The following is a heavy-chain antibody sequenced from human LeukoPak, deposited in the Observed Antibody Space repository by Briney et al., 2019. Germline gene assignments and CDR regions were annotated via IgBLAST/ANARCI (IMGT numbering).Heavy chain of an antibody. CDR3: ARHSLWFGELPLPAFDY. CDR2: IYYSGST. CDR1: GGSISSYY. Sequence: SETLSLTCTVSGGSISSYYWSWIRQPPGKGLEWIGYIYYSGSTNYNPSLKSRVTISVDTSKNQFSLKLSSVTAADTAVYYCARHSLWFGELPLPAFDYWGQGTLVTVSS. V-gene: IGHV4-59*08. D-gene: IGHD3-10*01. J-gene: IGHJ4*02.